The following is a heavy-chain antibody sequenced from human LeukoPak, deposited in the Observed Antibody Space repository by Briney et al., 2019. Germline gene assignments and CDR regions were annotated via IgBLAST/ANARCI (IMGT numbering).Heavy chain of an antibody. D-gene: IGHD6-19*01. CDR3: ARVARLYSSGWLGY. V-gene: IGHV3-53*01. Sequence: GGSLRLSCAASGFTVSSNYMSWVRQAPGKGLEWVSVIYSGGSTYYADSVKGRFTIPRDNSKNTLYLQMNSLRAEDTAVYYCARVARLYSSGWLGYWGQGTLVTVSS. CDR2: IYSGGST. CDR1: GFTVSSNY. J-gene: IGHJ4*02.